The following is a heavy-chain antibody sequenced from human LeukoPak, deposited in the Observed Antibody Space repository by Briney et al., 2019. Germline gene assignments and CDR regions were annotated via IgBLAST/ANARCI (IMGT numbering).Heavy chain of an antibody. V-gene: IGHV1-8*01. CDR3: EKVASGSRYYDWSPDY. D-gene: IGHD3-9*01. Sequence: ASVKVPCKASGYTLTNYDINCVRQATGQRPEWRGWMNGDSGNTGYEQKCQGRVNRTRDISISTAYMELRRLRYEDTAVYSCEKVASGSRYYDWSPDYWGQGTMVTVSS. J-gene: IGHJ4*02. CDR2: MNGDSGNT. CDR1: GYTLTNYD.